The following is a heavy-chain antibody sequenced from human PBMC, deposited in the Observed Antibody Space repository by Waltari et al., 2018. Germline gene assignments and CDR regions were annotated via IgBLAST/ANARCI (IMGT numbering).Heavy chain of an antibody. Sequence: QLQLQESGPGLVKPSETLSLTCTVSGGSISSSSYYWGWIRQPPGKGLEWIGSIYYSGSTYYNPSLKSRVTISVDTSKNQFSLKLSSVTAADTAVYYCARDGVAAHYFDYWGQGTLVTVSS. CDR3: ARDGVAAHYFDY. D-gene: IGHD3-3*01. V-gene: IGHV4-39*02. J-gene: IGHJ4*02. CDR2: IYYSGST. CDR1: GGSISSSSYY.